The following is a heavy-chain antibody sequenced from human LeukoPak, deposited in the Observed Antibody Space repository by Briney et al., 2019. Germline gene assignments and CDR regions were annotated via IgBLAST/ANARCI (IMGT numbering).Heavy chain of an antibody. D-gene: IGHD1-26*01. Sequence: GGSLRLSCAASGFTFRIYSMNWVRQAPGKGLEWVSYISSSSSTIYYADSVKGRFTISRDNAKNSLYLQMNSLRAEDTAVYYCASRPSTIVWGKGTTVTVSS. V-gene: IGHV3-48*01. J-gene: IGHJ6*04. CDR3: ASRPSTIV. CDR2: ISSSSSTI. CDR1: GFTFRIYS.